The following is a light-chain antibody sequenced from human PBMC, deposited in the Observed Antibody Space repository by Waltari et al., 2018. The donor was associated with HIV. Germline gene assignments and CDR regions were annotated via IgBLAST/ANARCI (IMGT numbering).Light chain of an antibody. CDR1: PGSVSTTYY. CDR3: ALYMGSGVWV. V-gene: IGLV8-61*01. CDR2: NSD. J-gene: IGLJ3*02. Sequence: QPVVTQEPSFSVSPGAHVTLTRGLRPGSVSTTYYPSWYQKTPGQAPRTLIYNSDTRSSGVPDRFSGSIVGDKAVLTITGAQADDECDYYCALYMGSGVWVFGGGTTLTVL.